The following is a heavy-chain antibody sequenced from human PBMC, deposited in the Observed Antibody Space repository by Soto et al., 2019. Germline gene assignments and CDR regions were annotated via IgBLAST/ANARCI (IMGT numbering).Heavy chain of an antibody. Sequence: EVQLVESGGGLVQPGRSLRLSCAASGFTFDDYAMHWVRQAPGKGLEWVSGISWNSGSIGYADSVKGRFTISRDNAKNSLYLQMNSLRAEDTALYYCAKDGSSSSYSYGMDVWGQGTTVTVSS. J-gene: IGHJ6*02. CDR2: ISWNSGSI. V-gene: IGHV3-9*01. CDR1: GFTFDDYA. D-gene: IGHD6-6*01. CDR3: AKDGSSSSYSYGMDV.